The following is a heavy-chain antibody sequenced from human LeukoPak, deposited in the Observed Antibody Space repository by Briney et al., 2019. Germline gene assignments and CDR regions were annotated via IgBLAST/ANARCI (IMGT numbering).Heavy chain of an antibody. Sequence: GGSLRLSCAVSGFTFSTFSLSWVRQAAGKGLEWVSGMSGSGDKIFYADSVKGRFTISRDNSQNTLYLQMNSLRAEDTAVYYCAKANWVSNADAVYWGQGALVTVSS. CDR3: AKANWVSNADAVY. CDR2: MSGSGDKI. CDR1: GFTFSTFS. J-gene: IGHJ4*02. V-gene: IGHV3-23*01. D-gene: IGHD7-27*01.